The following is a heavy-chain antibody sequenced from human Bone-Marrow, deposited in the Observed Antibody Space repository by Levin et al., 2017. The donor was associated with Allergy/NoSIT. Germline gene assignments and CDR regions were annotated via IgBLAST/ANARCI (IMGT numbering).Heavy chain of an antibody. CDR3: ARALRYYYDSGPFDY. CDR2: IYFTGST. J-gene: IGHJ4*02. CDR1: GGSITHYY. V-gene: IGHV4-59*01. D-gene: IGHD3-22*01. Sequence: SETLSLTCTVSGGSITHYYWSWIRRLPGKGLEWIGSIYFTGSTNYNPSLESRVTMSVDRTTNQFSLNLSSVTTADTAVYYCARALRYYYDSGPFDYWGQGALVTVSS.